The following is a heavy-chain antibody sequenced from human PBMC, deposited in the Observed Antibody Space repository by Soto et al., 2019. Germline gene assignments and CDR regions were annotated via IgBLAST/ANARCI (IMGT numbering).Heavy chain of an antibody. CDR3: ARDGGRHSGGIAY. V-gene: IGHV1-69*01. D-gene: IGHD1-26*01. CDR2: IIPIFGTA. CDR1: GGTFSSYS. J-gene: IGHJ4*02. Sequence: QVQLVQSGAEVKKPGSSVKVSCKASGGTFSSYSINWVRQAPGQGLEWMGEIIPIFGTANYAQKFQGRVTITADESTSTAYMELSSLRSVETAVYYCARDGGRHSGGIAYWGQGTLVTVSS.